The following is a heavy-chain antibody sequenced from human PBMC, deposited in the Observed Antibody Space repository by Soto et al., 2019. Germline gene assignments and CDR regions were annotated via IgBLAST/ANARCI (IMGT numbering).Heavy chain of an antibody. Sequence: QVQLEQSGAEVKNPGASVKVSCKASGYTFTNYYMHWVRQAPGQGLEWMGVINPGGGITSYAENLHGRVTMTRDTSTSTAYMELSSLRSEDTAIYYCARGLAVAYSPALLWGQGTLLTVYS. CDR2: INPGGGIT. CDR3: ARGLAVAYSPALL. CDR1: GYTFTNYY. D-gene: IGHD6-19*01. V-gene: IGHV1-46*01. J-gene: IGHJ4*02.